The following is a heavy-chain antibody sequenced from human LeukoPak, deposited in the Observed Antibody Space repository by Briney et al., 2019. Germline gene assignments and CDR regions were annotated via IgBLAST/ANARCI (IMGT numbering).Heavy chain of an antibody. CDR1: GFTFSSYS. D-gene: IGHD6-13*01. CDR2: ISGSGGST. J-gene: IGHJ5*01. CDR3: AKGGGVSSWYYLFDS. V-gene: IGHV3-23*01. Sequence: PGGSLRLSCAASGFTFSSYSMNWVRQAPGKGLEWVSAISGSGGSTYYADSVKGRFTISRDNSKNTLYLQMNSLRAEDTAVYYCAKGGGVSSWYYLFDSWGQGTLVTVSS.